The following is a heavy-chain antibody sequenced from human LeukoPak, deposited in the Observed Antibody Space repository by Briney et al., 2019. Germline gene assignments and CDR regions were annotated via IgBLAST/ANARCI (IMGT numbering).Heavy chain of an antibody. CDR1: XSRFTSYX. Sequence: GGSXXXXXXGXXSRFTSYXIGWVRQMPGKGLEWMGIIYPGDSDTRYSPSFQGQVTISADKSSSTAYLQWSSLKASDTAMYYCARPYYYVSGSSYFQHWGQGTLVTVSS. D-gene: IGHD3-10*01. V-gene: IGHV5-51*01. CDR3: ARPYYYVSGSSYFQH. J-gene: IGHJ1*01. CDR2: IYPGDSDT.